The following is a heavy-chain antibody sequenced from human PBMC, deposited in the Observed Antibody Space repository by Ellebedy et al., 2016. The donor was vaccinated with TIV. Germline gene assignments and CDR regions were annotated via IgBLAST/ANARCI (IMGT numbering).Heavy chain of an antibody. D-gene: IGHD3-16*01. CDR1: GFTFANYD. CDR3: ARDDALDGGYLDS. J-gene: IGHJ4*02. Sequence: PGGSLRLSCAASGFTFANYDMTWVRQVPGKGLEWFSSISGRDGRKSDTDSAQGRFTIPRDNSKNTLFLQMNNLRVEDTAMYYCARDDALDGGYLDSWGQGTLVTVSS. CDR2: ISGRDGRK. V-gene: IGHV3-23*01.